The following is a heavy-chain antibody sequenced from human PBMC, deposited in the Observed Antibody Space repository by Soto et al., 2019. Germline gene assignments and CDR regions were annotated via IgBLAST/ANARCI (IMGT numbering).Heavy chain of an antibody. CDR1: GFTFSGYG. D-gene: IGHD2-15*01. CDR3: AKELCSGGSCSNAFDI. J-gene: IGHJ3*02. CDR2: ISYDGSNK. Sequence: LRLSCAASGFTFSGYGMHWVRQAPGKGLEWVAVISYDGSNKYYADSVKGRFTISRDNSKNTLYLQMNSLRAEDTAVYYCAKELCSGGSCSNAFDIWGQGTMVTVSS. V-gene: IGHV3-30*18.